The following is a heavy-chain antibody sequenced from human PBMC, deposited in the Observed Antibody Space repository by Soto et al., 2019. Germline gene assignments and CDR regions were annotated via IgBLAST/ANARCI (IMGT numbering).Heavy chain of an antibody. J-gene: IGHJ4*02. CDR2: INHSGST. V-gene: IGHV4-34*01. Sequence: WTWIRQPPGTGLEWIGEINHSGSTNYNPSLKSRLTISVDTSKNQFSLKLTSVTAADTTVYYCARDKITGLLDYWGQGTLVTVSS. D-gene: IGHD2-8*02. CDR3: ARDKITGLLDY.